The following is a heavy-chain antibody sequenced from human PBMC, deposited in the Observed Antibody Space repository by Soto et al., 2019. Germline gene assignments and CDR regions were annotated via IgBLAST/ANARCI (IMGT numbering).Heavy chain of an antibody. Sequence: QVQLQQWGAGLLKPSETLSLTCAVYGGSFSGYYWSWIRQPPGKGLEWIGEINHSGSTNYNPSLKSRVTISVDTSKNQFSLKLSSVTAADTAVYYCARCNSSSWLDHYYYGMDVWGQGTTVTVSS. D-gene: IGHD6-13*01. CDR3: ARCNSSSWLDHYYYGMDV. V-gene: IGHV4-34*01. J-gene: IGHJ6*02. CDR1: GGSFSGYY. CDR2: INHSGST.